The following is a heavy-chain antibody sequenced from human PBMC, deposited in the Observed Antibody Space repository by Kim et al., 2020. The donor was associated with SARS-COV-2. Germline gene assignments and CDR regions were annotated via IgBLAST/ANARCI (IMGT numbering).Heavy chain of an antibody. D-gene: IGHD3-10*01. V-gene: IGHV3-11*04. Sequence: VKGRFTSSRANAKNSLYLQMNSLRAEETAVYYCARDRRPLVRLVRGGMDVWGQGTTVTVSS. CDR3: ARDRRPLVRLVRGGMDV. J-gene: IGHJ6*02.